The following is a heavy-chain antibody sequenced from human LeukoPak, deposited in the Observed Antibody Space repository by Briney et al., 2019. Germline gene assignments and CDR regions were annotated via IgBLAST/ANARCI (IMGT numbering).Heavy chain of an antibody. CDR2: ISGSGGST. V-gene: IGHV3-23*01. D-gene: IGHD3-22*01. J-gene: IGHJ6*03. CDR3: AKNTYYYDSSGYFPYYYYYYYMDV. CDR1: GFTFSSYG. Sequence: GGTLRLSCAASGFTFSSYGMSWVRQAPGKGLEWVSAISGSGGSTYYADSVKGRFTISRDNSKNTLYLQMNSLRAEDTAVYYCAKNTYYYDSSGYFPYYYYYYYMDVWGKGTTVTISS.